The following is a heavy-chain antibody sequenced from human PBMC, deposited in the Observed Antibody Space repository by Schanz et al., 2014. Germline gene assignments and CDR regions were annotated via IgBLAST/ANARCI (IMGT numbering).Heavy chain of an antibody. CDR1: GFTFSSYA. CDR3: AKGMGYCSGGTCYDYYYYGLDV. D-gene: IGHD2-15*01. CDR2: ISSSSSYI. V-gene: IGHV3-21*02. J-gene: IGHJ6*02. Sequence: EVRLVESGGGLVQPGGSLRLSCAASGFTFSSYAMHWVRQAPGKGLEWVSSISSSSSYIYYADSVKGRFTISRDNAKNSLYLQMNSLRAEDTAVYYCAKGMGYCSGGTCYDYYYYGLDVWGQGTTVTVSS.